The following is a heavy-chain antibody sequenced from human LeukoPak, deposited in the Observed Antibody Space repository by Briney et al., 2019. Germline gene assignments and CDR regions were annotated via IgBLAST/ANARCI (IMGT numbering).Heavy chain of an antibody. CDR2: INPSDSST. V-gene: IGHV1-46*01. CDR1: GYSFTSYY. J-gene: IGHJ5*02. D-gene: IGHD7-27*01. CDR3: ARGGVAKLGPLDL. Sequence: ASVKVSCRASGYSFTSYYMHWVRQAPGQGLEWMGIINPSDSSTSYAQKFQGRVTMTRDTSTSTVYMELSSLRSEDTAVYYCARGGVAKLGPLDLWGQGTLVTVSS.